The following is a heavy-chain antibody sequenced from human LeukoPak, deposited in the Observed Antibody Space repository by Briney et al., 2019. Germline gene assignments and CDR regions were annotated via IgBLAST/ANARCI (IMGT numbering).Heavy chain of an antibody. D-gene: IGHD4-11*01. J-gene: IGHJ4*02. V-gene: IGHV4-4*09. CDR3: AKSYFDYSTYYSYYFNL. Sequence: TETLPLSCTVSGCTISGGYGSWIRQTPGRGLEWIGYVYTSGSTNYKPSLKSRVTISVDTSKSQFALKLSSVTAADTAVYYCAKSYFDYSTYYSYYFNLWGQGALVTVSS. CDR2: VYTSGST. CDR1: GCTISGGY.